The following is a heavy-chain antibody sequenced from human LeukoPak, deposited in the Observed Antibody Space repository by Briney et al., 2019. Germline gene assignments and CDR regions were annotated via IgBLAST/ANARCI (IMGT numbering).Heavy chain of an antibody. CDR1: GFTFSSYA. V-gene: IGHV3-23*01. CDR2: ISGSGGST. D-gene: IGHD3-9*01. J-gene: IGHJ4*02. Sequence: GGSLRLSCAASGFTFSSYAMSWVRQAPGKGLEWVSAISGSGGSTYYADSVKGRFTISRDNSKNTLYLQMNSLGAEDTAVYYCASRARGLRYFTPGTPTYYFDYWGQGTLVTVSS. CDR3: ASRARGLRYFTPGTPTYYFDY.